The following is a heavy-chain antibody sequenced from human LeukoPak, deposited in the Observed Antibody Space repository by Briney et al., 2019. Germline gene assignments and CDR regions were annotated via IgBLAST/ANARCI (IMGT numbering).Heavy chain of an antibody. CDR1: GGSISGHY. V-gene: IGHV4-59*11. CDR3: VSLVSARFDP. D-gene: IGHD6-25*01. Sequence: SETLSLTCTVSGGSISGHYWSWIRQPPGKGLGWIGYVYSSGVTNYNPSLKSRVTILVDTSKNQFSLKLTSVTAADTAVYYCVSLVSARFDPWGQGILVTVSS. CDR2: VYSSGVT. J-gene: IGHJ5*02.